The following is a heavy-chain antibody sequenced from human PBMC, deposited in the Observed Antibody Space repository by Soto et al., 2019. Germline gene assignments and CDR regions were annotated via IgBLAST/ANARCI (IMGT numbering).Heavy chain of an antibody. CDR3: ARVTNGVLYWYFDL. V-gene: IGHV4-31*03. Sequence: QVQLQESGPGLVKPSQTLSLTCTVSGGSISSGGYYWSWIRQHPGKGLEWIGYIYYSGSTYYNPSLKSRVTISVDTSKNQFSLKRSSVTAADTAVYYCARVTNGVLYWYFDLWGRGTLVTVSS. D-gene: IGHD2-8*01. CDR2: IYYSGST. J-gene: IGHJ2*01. CDR1: GGSISSGGYY.